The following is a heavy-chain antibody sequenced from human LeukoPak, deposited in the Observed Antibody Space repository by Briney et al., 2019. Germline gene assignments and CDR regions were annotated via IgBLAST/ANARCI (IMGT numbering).Heavy chain of an antibody. Sequence: KPSETLSLTCTVSGGSISYYYWSWIRQSPGKGLEWIGYIYYSGTTNYNPSLKSRVTISADTSKNQFSLQLRSVTAADTAVYYCAREDPQTTVPEGMDVWGQGTTVTVSS. V-gene: IGHV4-59*01. CDR3: AREDPQTTVPEGMDV. CDR2: IYYSGTT. D-gene: IGHD4-17*01. CDR1: GGSISYYY. J-gene: IGHJ6*02.